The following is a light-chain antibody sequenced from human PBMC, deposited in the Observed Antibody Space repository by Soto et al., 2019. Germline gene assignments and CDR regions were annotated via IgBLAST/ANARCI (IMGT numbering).Light chain of an antibody. J-gene: IGLJ3*02. CDR3: CSYPGRNTDWV. Sequence: QSALTQPPSASGSPGQSVTISCTGTSSDVGGYNYVSWYQQHPGKAPKLMIYEVTRRPSGVPDRFSGSKSGNTASLTVSGLLPEDEAAYYCCSYPGRNTDWVFGGGTQL. CDR2: EVT. V-gene: IGLV2-8*01. CDR1: SSDVGGYNY.